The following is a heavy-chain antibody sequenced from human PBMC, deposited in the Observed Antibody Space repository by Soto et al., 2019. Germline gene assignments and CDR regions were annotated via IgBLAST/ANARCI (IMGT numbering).Heavy chain of an antibody. CDR2: IIPIFGTA. V-gene: IGHV1-69*01. CDR3: ARDDLLKTDMGDRANWFDP. CDR1: GGTFSSYA. D-gene: IGHD5-18*01. J-gene: IGHJ5*02. Sequence: QVQLVQSGAEVKKPGSSVKVSCKASGGTFSSYAISWARQAPGQGLEWMGGIIPIFGTANYAQKFQGRVTITADESTSTAYMELSSLRSEDTAVYYCARDDLLKTDMGDRANWFDPWGQGTLVTVSS.